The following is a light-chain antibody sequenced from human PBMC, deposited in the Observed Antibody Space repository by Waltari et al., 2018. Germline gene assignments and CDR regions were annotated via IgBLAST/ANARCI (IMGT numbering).Light chain of an antibody. CDR3: QEANSFPLT. CDR2: ATS. Sequence: DIQMTQSPPSVSASVGDRVTITCRASQGIRSGLSWYQQKPGKAPKLQIYATSNLQSGVPSRFMGSGSGTEFTLTISSLQPEDVATYYCQEANSFPLTFGGGTKVEI. V-gene: IGKV1-12*01. CDR1: QGIRSG. J-gene: IGKJ4*01.